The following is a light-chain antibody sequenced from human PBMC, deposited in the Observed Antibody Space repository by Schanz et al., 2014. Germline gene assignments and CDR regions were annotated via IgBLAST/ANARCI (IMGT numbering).Light chain of an antibody. CDR1: SSNIGAGYD. Sequence: QSVLTQPPSVSGAPGQRVTISCTGSSSNIGAGYDVHWYQLLPGTAPKLLIYANTNRPSGVPDRFSGSKSGTSASLAITGLQTEDEADYYCSSYAGGPVFGGGTKLTVL. CDR2: ANT. J-gene: IGLJ2*01. V-gene: IGLV1-40*01. CDR3: SSYAGGPV.